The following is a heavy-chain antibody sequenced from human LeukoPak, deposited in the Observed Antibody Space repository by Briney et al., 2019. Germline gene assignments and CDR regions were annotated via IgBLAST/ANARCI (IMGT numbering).Heavy chain of an antibody. J-gene: IGHJ3*02. CDR1: GGTFSSYA. D-gene: IGHD6-19*01. CDR3: AKPLLAVAGTSAFDI. CDR2: IIPIFGTA. V-gene: IGHV1-69*05. Sequence: SSVKVSCKASGGTFSSYAISWVRQAPGQGLEWMGRIIPIFGTANYAQKFQGRVTITTDESTSTAYMELSRLRSEDTAVYYCAKPLLAVAGTSAFDIWGQGTMVTVSS.